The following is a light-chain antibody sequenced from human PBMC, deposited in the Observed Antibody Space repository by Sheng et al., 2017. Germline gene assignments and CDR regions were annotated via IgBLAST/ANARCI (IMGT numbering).Light chain of an antibody. CDR3: QQRTSGPPGIT. Sequence: EIVLTQSPATLSLSPGERATLSCRASQSVADYLAWYQQKPGQAPRLLIYGATSRATGIPDRFSGSGSGADFTLTISDLEPEDFAVYYCQQRTSGPPGITFGQGTKLEIK. CDR2: GAT. CDR1: QSVADY. J-gene: IGKJ2*01. V-gene: IGKV3-11*01.